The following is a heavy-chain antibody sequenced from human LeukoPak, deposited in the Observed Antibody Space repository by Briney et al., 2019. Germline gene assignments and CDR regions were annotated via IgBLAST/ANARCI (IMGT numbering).Heavy chain of an antibody. D-gene: IGHD6-6*01. J-gene: IGHJ4*02. CDR1: GFTVSSNY. V-gene: IGHV3-66*03. CDR3: ARDDGSSPYDY. CDR2: IYSCGGT. Sequence: GGSLRLSCAASGFTVSSNYMRWIRQAPGKGLEWVSVIYSCGGTYYAGSVKGRFTIYRDNSKNTLYLQMNSLRAEDTAVYYCARDDGSSPYDYWGQGTLVTVSS.